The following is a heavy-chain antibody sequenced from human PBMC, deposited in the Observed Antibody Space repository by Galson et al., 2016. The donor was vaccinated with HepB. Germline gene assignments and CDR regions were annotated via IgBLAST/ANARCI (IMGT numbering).Heavy chain of an antibody. J-gene: IGHJ5*01. V-gene: IGHV3-23*01. D-gene: IGHD5-12*01. CDR1: GFIFSSSV. Sequence: SLRLSCAASGFIFSSSVMSWVRQAPGKGLGWVLVTSNLVDSTYYADSVKGRFTISRDNSRNTLYLQMNSLRAEDTAVYYCAKASGYSNTWLNFWGQGTLVTVSS. CDR3: AKASGYSNTWLNF. CDR2: TSNLVDST.